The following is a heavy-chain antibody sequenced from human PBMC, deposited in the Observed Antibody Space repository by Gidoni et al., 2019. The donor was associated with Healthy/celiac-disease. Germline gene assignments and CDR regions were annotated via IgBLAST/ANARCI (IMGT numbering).Heavy chain of an antibody. J-gene: IGHJ2*01. CDR2: IGTAGYT. D-gene: IGHD2-15*01. CDR1: GFTFSSYD. Sequence: EVQLVESGGGLVQPGGSLRLSCAASGFTFSSYDMHWVRQATGKGLEWVSAIGTAGYTYYPGSVKGRFTISRENAKNSLYLQMNSLRAGDTAVYYCARGAGGAANWYFDLWGRGTLVTVSS. CDR3: ARGAGGAANWYFDL. V-gene: IGHV3-13*01.